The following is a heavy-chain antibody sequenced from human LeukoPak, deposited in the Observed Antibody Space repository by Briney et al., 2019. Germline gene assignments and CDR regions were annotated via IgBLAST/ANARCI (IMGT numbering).Heavy chain of an antibody. CDR2: IYSGGST. V-gene: IGHV3-66*01. CDR3: ARGIAARPGDYYYSYGMDV. Sequence: GGSLRLSCAASGFTVSSNYMSWVRQAPGKGLEWVSVIYSGGSTYYADSVKGRFTISRDNSKNTLYLQMTSLSAEDTAVYYCARGIAARPGDYYYSYGMDVWGQGTTVTVSS. J-gene: IGHJ6*02. CDR1: GFTVSSNY. D-gene: IGHD6-6*01.